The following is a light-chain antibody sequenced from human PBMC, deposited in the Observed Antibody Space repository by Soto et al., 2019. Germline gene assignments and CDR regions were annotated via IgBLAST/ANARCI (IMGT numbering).Light chain of an antibody. J-gene: IGLJ1*01. CDR2: DVS. Sequence: QSALTQPASVSWSPGQSITISCTGTSSDVGGYNYVSWYQQHPGKAPKLMIYDVSNRPSGVSNRFSGSKSGNTASLTISGLQAEDEADYYCSSYTSSSTLVFGTGTKVNVL. V-gene: IGLV2-14*01. CDR1: SSDVGGYNY. CDR3: SSYTSSSTLV.